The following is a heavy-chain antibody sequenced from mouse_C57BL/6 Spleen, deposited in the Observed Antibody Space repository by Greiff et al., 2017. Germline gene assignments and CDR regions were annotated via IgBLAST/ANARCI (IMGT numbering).Heavy chain of an antibody. CDR2: SRNKANDNTT. CDR3: ARDGRSSGYAIDY. V-gene: IGHV7-1*01. Sequence: EVKLMESGGGLVQSGRSLRLSCAASGFTFSDFYMEWVRQSPGKGLEWIAASRNKANDNTTEYSAAVKGRFIVSRATSQSILYLQMKALRAEDTDTDYYARDGRSSGYAIDYWGQGTTVTVSS. J-gene: IGHJ4*01. CDR1: GFTFSDFY. D-gene: IGHD3-1*01.